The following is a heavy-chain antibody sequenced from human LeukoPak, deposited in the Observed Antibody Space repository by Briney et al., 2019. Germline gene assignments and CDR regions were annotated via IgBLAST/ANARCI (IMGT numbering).Heavy chain of an antibody. CDR3: ARGVSLEDNWFDP. V-gene: IGHV4-38-2*02. CDR2: VYQSGST. Sequence: PSETLSLTCNVSGFSVKSEYYWAWIRQPPGMGLEWIASVYQSGSTYYNPTLKGRVALFVDTSKNVVSLSLTSVTAADTAVYYCARGVSLEDNWFDPWGQGTLVTVSS. J-gene: IGHJ5*02. D-gene: IGHD1-1*01. CDR1: GFSVKSEYY.